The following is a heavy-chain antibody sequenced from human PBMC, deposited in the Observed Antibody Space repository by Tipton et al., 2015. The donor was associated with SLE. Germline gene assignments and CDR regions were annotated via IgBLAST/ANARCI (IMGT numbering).Heavy chain of an antibody. Sequence: TLSLTCSVSGGSISSNYWIWIRQPPGKGLEWIGYISDGGGTNYHPSLKSRVTISVDTSKNQFSLKLSSVTAADTAVYYCARDREILDWLFPTSWFDPWRQGPLVTVSS. J-gene: IGHJ5*02. V-gene: IGHV4-59*12. CDR2: ISDGGGT. CDR1: GGSISSNY. CDR3: ARDREILDWLFPTSWFDP. D-gene: IGHD3/OR15-3a*01.